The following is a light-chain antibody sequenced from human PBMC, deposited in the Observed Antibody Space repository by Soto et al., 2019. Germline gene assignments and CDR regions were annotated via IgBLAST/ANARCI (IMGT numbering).Light chain of an antibody. CDR1: QSVSSSY. V-gene: IGKV3-20*01. CDR2: GAS. J-gene: IGKJ1*01. CDR3: QQHSNAAWT. Sequence: YRGGGAILSCRASQSVSSSYLAWYQQKPGQAPRLLLYGASSRATGIPDRCSGSGSGTDFTLTTSRLGPQDFAVYYCQQHSNAAWTFGQGTKVDIK.